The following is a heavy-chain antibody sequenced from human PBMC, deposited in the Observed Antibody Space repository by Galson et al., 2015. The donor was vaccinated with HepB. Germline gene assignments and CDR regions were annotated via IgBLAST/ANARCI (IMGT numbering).Heavy chain of an antibody. J-gene: IGHJ5*02. Sequence: LSLTCTVSGGSISSSSYYWGWIRQPPEKGLEWTGNIYYSGSTYYNPSLKSRVTISVDTSKNQFSLKLSSVTAADTAVYYCASSHRLHDDFWSGPPGSGNWFDPWGQGTLVTVSS. CDR1: GGSISSSSYY. V-gene: IGHV4-39*01. CDR2: IYYSGST. CDR3: ASSHRLHDDFWSGPPGSGNWFDP. D-gene: IGHD3-3*01.